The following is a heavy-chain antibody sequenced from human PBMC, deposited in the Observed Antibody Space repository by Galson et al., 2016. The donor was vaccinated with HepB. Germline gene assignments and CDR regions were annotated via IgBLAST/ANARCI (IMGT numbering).Heavy chain of an antibody. CDR1: GFTFSSYA. D-gene: IGHD3-16*01. CDR3: VKDQGGTWGAFEI. Sequence: SLRLSCAASGFTFSSYAIHWVRQAPGKGLEYLSEITGNGAITYYADSVKGRFTISRDNSRNTLYLQMSSLTTEDAAVYYCVKDQGGTWGAFEIWGQGTLVTVSS. J-gene: IGHJ3*02. CDR2: ITGNGAIT. V-gene: IGHV3-64D*06.